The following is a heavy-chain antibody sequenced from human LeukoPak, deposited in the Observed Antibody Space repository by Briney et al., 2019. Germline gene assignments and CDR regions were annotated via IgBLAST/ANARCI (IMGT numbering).Heavy chain of an antibody. CDR2: INHSGST. Sequence: PSETLSLTCAVYGGSFSGYYWSWTRQPPGKGLEWIGEINHSGSTNYNPSLKSRVTISVDTSKNQFSLKLSSVTAADTAVYYCARDIQLAFGYYYGMDVWGQGTTVTVSS. J-gene: IGHJ6*02. CDR3: ARDIQLAFGYYYGMDV. CDR1: GGSFSGYY. D-gene: IGHD5-18*01. V-gene: IGHV4-34*01.